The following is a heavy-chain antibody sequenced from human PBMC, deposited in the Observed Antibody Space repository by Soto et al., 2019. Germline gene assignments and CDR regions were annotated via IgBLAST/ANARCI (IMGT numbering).Heavy chain of an antibody. D-gene: IGHD3-16*01. CDR3: ARLRFYDWGIPNY. J-gene: IGHJ4*02. CDR2: ICLGGST. Sequence: QESGPELLKPSGTLSLTCAVSGDSITTTNCWSWVRQPPGKGLEWIGEICLGGSTNYNPSLKSRVTISLDKTKIQFSLRLSSVTAADTAVYYCARLRFYDWGIPNYWGQGTLVTVSS. CDR1: GDSITTTNC. V-gene: IGHV4-4*02.